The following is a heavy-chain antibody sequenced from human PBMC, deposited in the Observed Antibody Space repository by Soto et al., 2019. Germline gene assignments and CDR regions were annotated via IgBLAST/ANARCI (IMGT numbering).Heavy chain of an antibody. D-gene: IGHD5-18*01. CDR1: GFTFSSYA. CDR3: ASSRGGDTAMAGGY. J-gene: IGHJ4*02. V-gene: IGHV3-23*01. Sequence: PGGSLRLSCAASGFTFSSYAMSWVRQAPGKGLEWVSAISGSGGSTYYADSVKGRFTISRDNSKNTLYLQMNSLRAEDTAVYYCASSRGGDTAMAGGYWGQGTLVTVSS. CDR2: ISGSGGST.